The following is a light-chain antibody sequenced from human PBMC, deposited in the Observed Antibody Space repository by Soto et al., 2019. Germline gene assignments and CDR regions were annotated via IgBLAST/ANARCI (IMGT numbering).Light chain of an antibody. CDR2: SND. CDR3: AAWDDSLSGVV. Sequence: QSVVTQPPSVSGTPGQRVTIFCSGTRSNIGSNLVSWYQQLPGTAPKLLIFSNDPRPSGVPDRFSGSRSGTSASLAISGLRSEDVGDYYCAAWDDSLSGVVFGGGTKLTVL. V-gene: IGLV1-47*02. J-gene: IGLJ2*01. CDR1: RSNIGSNL.